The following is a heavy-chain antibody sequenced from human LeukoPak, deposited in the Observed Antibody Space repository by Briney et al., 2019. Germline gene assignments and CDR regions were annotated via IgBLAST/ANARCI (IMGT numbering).Heavy chain of an antibody. CDR3: ARLRSYDFWSGRHEPAYNWFDP. Sequence: SETLSLTCTVSGGSISSYYWSWIRQPPGKGLEWIGYIYTSGSTNYNPSLKSRVTISVDTSKNQFSLKLSSVTAADTAVYYCARLRSYDFWSGRHEPAYNWFDPWGQGTLVTVSS. V-gene: IGHV4-4*09. CDR2: IYTSGST. D-gene: IGHD3-3*01. J-gene: IGHJ5*02. CDR1: GGSISSYY.